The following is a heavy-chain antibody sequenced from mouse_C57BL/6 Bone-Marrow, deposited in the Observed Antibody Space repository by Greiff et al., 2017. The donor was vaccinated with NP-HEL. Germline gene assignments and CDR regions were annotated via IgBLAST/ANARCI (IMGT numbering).Heavy chain of an antibody. D-gene: IGHD1-1*01. CDR3: SRITGYYAMDY. Sequence: EVQRVESGPGLAKPSQTLSLTCSVTGYSITSDYWNWIRKFPGNKLEYMGYISYSGSTYYNPSLNSRISIPRDTSKNQYYLQLNSVTTEDTATYYCSRITGYYAMDYWGQGTSVTVSS. J-gene: IGHJ4*01. V-gene: IGHV3-8*01. CDR2: ISYSGST. CDR1: GYSITSDY.